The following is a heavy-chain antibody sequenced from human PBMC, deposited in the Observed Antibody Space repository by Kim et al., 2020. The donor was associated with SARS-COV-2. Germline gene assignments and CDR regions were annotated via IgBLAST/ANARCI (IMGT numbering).Heavy chain of an antibody. CDR2: ISSSSSTI. CDR1: GFTFSSYS. V-gene: IGHV3-48*02. J-gene: IGHJ4*02. D-gene: IGHD3-3*01. Sequence: GGSLRLSCAASGFTFSSYSMNWVRQAPGKGLEWVSYISSSSSTIYYADSVKGRFTISRDNAKNSLYLQMNSLRDEDTAVYYCARDRSLRFLANRFDYWGQGTLVTVSS. CDR3: ARDRSLRFLANRFDY.